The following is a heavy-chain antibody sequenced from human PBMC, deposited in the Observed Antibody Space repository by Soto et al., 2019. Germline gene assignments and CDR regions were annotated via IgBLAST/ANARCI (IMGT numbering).Heavy chain of an antibody. CDR2: ISYDGSNK. CDR1: GFTFSSYG. Sequence: QVQLVESGGGVVQPRRSLRLSCAVSGFTFSSYGMHWVRQAPGKGLEWVAVISYDGSNKYYADSVKGRFTISRDNSKNTLYLQMNSLRAEDTAVYYCAKGPYRLVRLDYWGQGTLVTVSS. D-gene: IGHD6-19*01. J-gene: IGHJ4*02. V-gene: IGHV3-30*18. CDR3: AKGPYRLVRLDY.